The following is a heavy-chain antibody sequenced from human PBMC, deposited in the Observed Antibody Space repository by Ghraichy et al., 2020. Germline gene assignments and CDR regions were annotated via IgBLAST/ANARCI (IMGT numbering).Heavy chain of an antibody. CDR1: GFIVSSTV. J-gene: IGHJ4*02. V-gene: IGHV3-53*01. CDR3: RRESHGSFDC. CDR2: IYSDGST. D-gene: IGHD1-26*01. Sequence: GGSLRLSCAASGFIVSSTVMTWVRQAPGSRPEYVAYIYSDGSTFYAAAVTGRFTISRDTSKNTLYLQLDSLSAEDTAMYYCRRESHGSFDCWGQGVLVTVSS.